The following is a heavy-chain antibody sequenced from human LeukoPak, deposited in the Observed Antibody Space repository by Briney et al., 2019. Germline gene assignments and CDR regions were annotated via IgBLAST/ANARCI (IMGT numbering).Heavy chain of an antibody. Sequence: SETLSLTCTVAGGCISSYYWSWIRQPPGKGLEWIGYIYYSGSTNYNPSLKSRVTISVDTSKNQFSLKLSSVTAADTAVYFCARDPGRDSSGYYSYYYYMDVWGKGTTVTVSS. D-gene: IGHD3-22*01. CDR2: IYYSGST. CDR3: ARDPGRDSSGYYSYYYYMDV. V-gene: IGHV4-59*01. CDR1: GGCISSYY. J-gene: IGHJ6*03.